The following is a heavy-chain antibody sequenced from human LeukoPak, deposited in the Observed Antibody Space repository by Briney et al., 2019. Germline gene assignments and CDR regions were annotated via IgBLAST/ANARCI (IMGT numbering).Heavy chain of an antibody. CDR3: ARGHYVWGSSPEAFDI. J-gene: IGHJ3*02. D-gene: IGHD3-16*01. CDR2: INAGNGNT. CDR1: GYTFTSYA. V-gene: IGHV1-3*03. Sequence: ASVKVSCKASGYTFTSYAMHWVRQAPGQRLEWMGWINAGNGNTKYSQEFQGRVTITRDTSASTAYMELSSLRSEDMAVYYCARGHYVWGSSPEAFDIWGQGTMVTVSS.